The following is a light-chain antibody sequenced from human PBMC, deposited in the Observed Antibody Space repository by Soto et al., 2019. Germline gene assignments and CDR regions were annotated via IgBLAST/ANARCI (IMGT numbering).Light chain of an antibody. CDR1: QSVCSK. V-gene: IGKV3-15*01. Sequence: EIVMTQSPDTLSVSRGERATLSCRASQSVCSKLAWYQQKPGQAPRLLIYGVSNRATGIPARFSGSGSGTEFTLTISSLQSEDFAVYYCQQYNNWLRTFGQGTKVEIK. CDR3: QQYNNWLRT. CDR2: GVS. J-gene: IGKJ1*01.